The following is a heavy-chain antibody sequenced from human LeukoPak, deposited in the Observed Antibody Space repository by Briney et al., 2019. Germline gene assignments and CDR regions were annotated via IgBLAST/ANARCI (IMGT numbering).Heavy chain of an antibody. D-gene: IGHD3-10*01. V-gene: IGHV3-48*01. CDR2: ISSSGSTI. CDR1: GFTFSSYS. Sequence: GGSLRLSCAASGFTFSSYSMNWVRQAPGKGLEWVSYISSSGSTIYYADSVKGRFSISRDNAKNSLYLQMNSLRAEDTAVYYCAREFGNYDDYWGQGTLVTVSS. J-gene: IGHJ4*02. CDR3: AREFGNYDDY.